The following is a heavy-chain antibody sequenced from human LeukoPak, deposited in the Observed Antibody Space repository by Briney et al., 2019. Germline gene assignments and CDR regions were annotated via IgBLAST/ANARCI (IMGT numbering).Heavy chain of an antibody. D-gene: IGHD1-20*01. V-gene: IGHV3-23*01. CDR2: ISGSGGST. J-gene: IGHJ4*02. CDR1: GFTFSSYA. CDR3: ARRGYNWNAIDY. Sequence: GGSLRLSCAASGFTFSSYAMSWVRQAPGKGLEWVTAISGSGGSTYYADSVKGRITISRDNAKNSLYLQMNSLRAEDTAVYYCARRGYNWNAIDYWGQGTLVTVSS.